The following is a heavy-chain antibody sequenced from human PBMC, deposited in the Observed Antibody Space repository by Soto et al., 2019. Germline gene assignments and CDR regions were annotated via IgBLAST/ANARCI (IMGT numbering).Heavy chain of an antibody. Sequence: SDTLSLTRTVSGGSISSYYGSWIRQPPGKGLEWIGYIYYSGSTNYNPSLKSRVTISVDTSKNQFSLKLSSVTAADTAVYYCARMWTNVAVAGDFDYWGQGTLVTVSS. J-gene: IGHJ4*02. CDR1: GGSISSYY. CDR2: IYYSGST. CDR3: ARMWTNVAVAGDFDY. D-gene: IGHD6-19*01. V-gene: IGHV4-59*01.